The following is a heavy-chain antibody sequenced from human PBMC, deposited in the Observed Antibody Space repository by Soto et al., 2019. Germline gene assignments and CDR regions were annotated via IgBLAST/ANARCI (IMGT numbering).Heavy chain of an antibody. Sequence: ASVKVSCTASGYTFTIYAMHCLRQAPGQRLEWMGWINAGNGNTKYSQKFQGRVTITRDTSASTAYMELSSLRSEDTAVYYCARDRYGDYVGAYGMDVWGQGTTVTVSS. D-gene: IGHD4-17*01. J-gene: IGHJ6*02. CDR3: ARDRYGDYVGAYGMDV. V-gene: IGHV1-3*01. CDR2: INAGNGNT. CDR1: GYTFTIYA.